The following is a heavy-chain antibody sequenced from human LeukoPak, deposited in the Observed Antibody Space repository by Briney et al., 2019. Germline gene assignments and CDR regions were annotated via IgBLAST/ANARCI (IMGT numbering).Heavy chain of an antibody. D-gene: IGHD2-8*02. Sequence: PGGSLRLSCAASGFTFSSYWMTWVRQAPGKGLEWVANIKLDGSEKYYVDSVKGRFTISRDYAQNSLYLQMNSLRAEDTAVYYCARVSVVSYYFDYWGQGSLVTVSS. J-gene: IGHJ4*02. CDR3: ARVSVVSYYFDY. V-gene: IGHV3-7*01. CDR1: GFTFSSYW. CDR2: IKLDGSEK.